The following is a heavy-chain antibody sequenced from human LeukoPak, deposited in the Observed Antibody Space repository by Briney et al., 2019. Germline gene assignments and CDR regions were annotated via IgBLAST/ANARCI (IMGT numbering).Heavy chain of an antibody. CDR1: GGSISDYY. D-gene: IGHD3-16*01. CDR3: ARETNLVY. CDR2: IYYSGST. V-gene: IGHV4-59*01. Sequence: PSETLSLTCTVSGGSISDYYWNWIRQPPGKGLEWIGYIYYSGSTNYNPSLKSRVTISVDTSKNQFSLNLSSVTAADTAVYYCARETNLVYWGQGTLVTVSS. J-gene: IGHJ4*02.